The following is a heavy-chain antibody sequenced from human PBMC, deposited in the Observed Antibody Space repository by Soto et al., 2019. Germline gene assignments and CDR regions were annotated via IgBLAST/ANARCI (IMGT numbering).Heavy chain of an antibody. V-gene: IGHV4-31*03. CDR1: GGSISTGVWY. Sequence: QVQLQGSGPGLVKPSQTLSLTCSVSGGSISTGVWYWSWVREHPGKGLEWIGDIYYRGTTSYNPSLGSRVTISRDTSKNQVSLKVNSVTAADTAVYYCARVSAGGTRWFDSWGQGIRVTVSS. CDR2: IYYRGTT. D-gene: IGHD6-13*01. J-gene: IGHJ5*01. CDR3: ARVSAGGTRWFDS.